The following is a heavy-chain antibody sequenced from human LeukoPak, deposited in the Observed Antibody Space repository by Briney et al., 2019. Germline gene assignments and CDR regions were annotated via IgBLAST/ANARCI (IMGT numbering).Heavy chain of an antibody. J-gene: IGHJ6*02. Sequence: ASVKVSCKASGGTFSSYAISWVRQATGQGLEWMGWMNPNSGNTGYAQESQGRVTMTRNTSISTAYMELSSLRSEDTAVYYCARDPGRLTIFGVVSQFYYGMDVWGQGTTVTVSS. D-gene: IGHD3-3*01. CDR2: MNPNSGNT. CDR1: GGTFSSYA. V-gene: IGHV1-8*02. CDR3: ARDPGRLTIFGVVSQFYYGMDV.